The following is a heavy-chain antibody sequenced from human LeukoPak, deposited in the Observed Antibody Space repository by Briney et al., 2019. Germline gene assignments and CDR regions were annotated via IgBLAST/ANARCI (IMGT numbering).Heavy chain of an antibody. CDR3: ARLDEYSSSSIWFDP. J-gene: IGHJ5*02. V-gene: IGHV1-18*01. Sequence: ASVKVSCKASGYTFTSYGISWVRQAPGQGLEWMGWISAYNGNTNYAQKLQGRVTMTTDTSTSTAYMELSSLRSEDTAVYYCARLDEYSSSSIWFDPWGQGTLVTVSS. CDR1: GYTFTSYG. D-gene: IGHD6-6*01. CDR2: ISAYNGNT.